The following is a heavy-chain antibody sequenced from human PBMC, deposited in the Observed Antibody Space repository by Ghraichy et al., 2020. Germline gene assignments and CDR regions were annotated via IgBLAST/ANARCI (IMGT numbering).Heavy chain of an antibody. Sequence: GGSLRLSCAASGFTFSSYAMSWVRQTPGKGLEWVSAMSDGAASTYSTDSVKGRFTISRDNSKNTLYLQMNSLRAEDTAVYYCAKALSSTWLFDYWGQGTLVTVSS. J-gene: IGHJ4*02. D-gene: IGHD6-13*01. CDR2: MSDGAAST. V-gene: IGHV3-23*01. CDR3: AKALSSTWLFDY. CDR1: GFTFSSYA.